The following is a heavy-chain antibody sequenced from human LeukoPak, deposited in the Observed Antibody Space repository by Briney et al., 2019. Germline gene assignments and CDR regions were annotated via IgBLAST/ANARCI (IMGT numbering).Heavy chain of an antibody. V-gene: IGHV3-23*01. CDR2: ISGSGGST. CDR1: GFTFSSYA. Sequence: GGSLRLSCAASGFTFSSYAMSWVRQAPGKGLEWVSAISGSGGSTYYADSVKGRFTMSRDNSKNTPYLQMNSLRAEDTAVYYCAKDRGYSYGPKIFDYWGQGTLVTVSS. J-gene: IGHJ4*02. CDR3: AKDRGYSYGPKIFDY. D-gene: IGHD5-18*01.